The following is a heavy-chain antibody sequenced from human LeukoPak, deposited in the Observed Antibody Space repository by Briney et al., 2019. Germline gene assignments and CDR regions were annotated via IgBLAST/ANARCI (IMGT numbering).Heavy chain of an antibody. V-gene: IGHV4-59*01. Sequence: PSETLSLTCTVSGGAITTYYWGWIRQPPGKGLEWIGYIFYSGGTNYNPSLRGRVTISVDTSKNQFSLKLSSVTAADTAVYYCARTTTEPELLYYYMDVWGKGTTVTVSS. J-gene: IGHJ6*03. CDR2: IFYSGGT. D-gene: IGHD1-7*01. CDR1: GGAITTYY. CDR3: ARTTTEPELLYYYMDV.